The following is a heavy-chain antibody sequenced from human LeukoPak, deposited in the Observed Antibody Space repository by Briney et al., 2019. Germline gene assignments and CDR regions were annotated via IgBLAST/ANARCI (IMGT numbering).Heavy chain of an antibody. V-gene: IGHV1-8*01. CDR1: GYTFTSYD. CDR2: MNPNSGNT. D-gene: IGHD3-3*01. Sequence: VASVTVSCTASGYTFTSYDINWVRQATGRGLERMGWMNPNSGNTGYAQKFQGRVTMTRNTSISTAYMELSSLRSEDTAVYYCARAGWITIFGVVIVVQDWFDPWGQGTLVTVSS. CDR3: ARAGWITIFGVVIVVQDWFDP. J-gene: IGHJ5*02.